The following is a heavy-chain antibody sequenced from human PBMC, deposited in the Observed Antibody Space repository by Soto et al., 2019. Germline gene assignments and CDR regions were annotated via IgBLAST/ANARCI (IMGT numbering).Heavy chain of an antibody. CDR1: GFALTSYA. J-gene: IGHJ4*02. Sequence: ASVEVSCKASGFALTSYAMHWVRQAPGQRLEWMGWINAGNGNTKYSQKFQGRVTITRDTSASTAYMELSSLRSEDTAVYYCARGIAPYYFDYWGQGTLVTSPQ. D-gene: IGHD6-13*01. CDR2: INAGNGNT. V-gene: IGHV1-3*01. CDR3: ARGIAPYYFDY.